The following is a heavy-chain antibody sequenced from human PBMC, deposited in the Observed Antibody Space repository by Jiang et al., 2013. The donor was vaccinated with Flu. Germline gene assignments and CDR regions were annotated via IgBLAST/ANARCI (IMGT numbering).Heavy chain of an antibody. J-gene: IGHJ2*01. CDR3: ATTLVVVAATPVWYFDL. V-gene: IGHV1-2*02. Sequence: SGAEVKKPGASVKVSCKASGYTFTGYYMHWVRQAPGQGLEWMGWINPNSGGTNYAQKFQGRVTMTRDTSISTAYMELSRLRSDDTAVYYCATTLVVVAATPVWYFDLWGRGTLVTVSS. D-gene: IGHD2-15*01. CDR1: GYTFTGYY. CDR2: INPNSGGT.